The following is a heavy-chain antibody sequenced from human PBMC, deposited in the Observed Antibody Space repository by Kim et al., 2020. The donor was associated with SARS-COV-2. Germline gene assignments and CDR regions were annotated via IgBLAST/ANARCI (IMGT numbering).Heavy chain of an antibody. V-gene: IGHV4-59*08. Sequence: SETLSLTCTVSGGSISSYYWSWIRQPPGKGLEWIGYIYYSGSTNYNPSLKSRVTISVDTSKNQFSLKLSSVTAADTAVYYCARRVYGMDVWGQGTTVTAS. CDR1: GGSISSYY. J-gene: IGHJ6*02. CDR2: IYYSGST. CDR3: ARRVYGMDV.